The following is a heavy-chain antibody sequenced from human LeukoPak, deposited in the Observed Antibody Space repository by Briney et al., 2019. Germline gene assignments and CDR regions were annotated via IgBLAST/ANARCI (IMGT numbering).Heavy chain of an antibody. Sequence: GGSLRLSCAASGFTFSSYAMSWVRQAPGKGLEWVSDISGSGGSTYYADSVKGRSTISRDNSKNTLYLQMNSLRAEDTAVYYCARGPSGYHNTGGQGTLVTVSS. CDR2: ISGSGGST. CDR1: GFTFSSYA. J-gene: IGHJ4*02. V-gene: IGHV3-23*01. CDR3: ARGPSGYHNT. D-gene: IGHD5-12*01.